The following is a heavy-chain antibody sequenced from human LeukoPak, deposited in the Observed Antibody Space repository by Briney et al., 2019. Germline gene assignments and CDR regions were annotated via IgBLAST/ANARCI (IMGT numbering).Heavy chain of an antibody. CDR3: ASHIVVVPAAIHPVDY. V-gene: IGHV4-30-4*01. Sequence: SETLSLTCTVSGGSISSGDYYWSWIRQPPGKGLEWIGYIYHSGSTYYNPSLKSRVTISVDTSKNQFSLKLSSVTAADTAVYYCASHIVVVPAAIHPVDYWGQGTLVTVSS. CDR1: GGSISSGDYY. CDR2: IYHSGST. J-gene: IGHJ4*02. D-gene: IGHD2-2*01.